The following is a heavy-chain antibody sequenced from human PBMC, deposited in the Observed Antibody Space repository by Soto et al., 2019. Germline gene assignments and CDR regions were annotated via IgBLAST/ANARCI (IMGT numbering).Heavy chain of an antibody. Sequence: QVQLVQSGAEVKKPGASVKVSCKASGYTFTSYDINWVRQATGQGLEWMGWMNPNSGNTGYAQKFQGRVTMTRNTPISRALMERGILRSEGTAVKYCARRGAVRGITDDDAFDIWGQGTRVTVSS. V-gene: IGHV1-8*01. CDR1: GYTFTSYD. J-gene: IGHJ3*02. CDR3: ARRGAVRGITDDDAFDI. D-gene: IGHD3-10*01. CDR2: MNPNSGNT.